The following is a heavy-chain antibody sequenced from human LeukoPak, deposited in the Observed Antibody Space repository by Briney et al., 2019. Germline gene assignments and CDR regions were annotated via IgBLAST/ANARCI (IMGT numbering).Heavy chain of an antibody. V-gene: IGHV3-73*01. CDR1: GVTFSGSA. CDR2: IRSKANSYAT. Sequence: PGGSLRLSCAASGVTFSGSAMHWVRQASGKGLEWVGLIRSKANSYATAYAASVKGRFTISRDDSKNTAYLQMNSLKTEDTAVYYCTRHADLVDTAMGGMTDWGQGTLVTVSS. CDR3: TRHADLVDTAMGGMTD. J-gene: IGHJ4*02. D-gene: IGHD5-18*01.